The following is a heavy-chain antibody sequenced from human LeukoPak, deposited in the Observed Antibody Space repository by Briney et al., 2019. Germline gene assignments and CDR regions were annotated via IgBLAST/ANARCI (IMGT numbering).Heavy chain of an antibody. V-gene: IGHV3-7*01. Sequence: GGSLRPSCAASGFTFSSYWMSWVRQAPGKGLEWVANIKQDGSEKSYVGSVKGRFTISRDNAKNSLYLQMNSLRAEDTAVYYCARDTSSSWSAPWGQGTLVTVSS. J-gene: IGHJ5*02. D-gene: IGHD6-13*01. CDR2: IKQDGSEK. CDR3: ARDTSSSWSAP. CDR1: GFTFSSYW.